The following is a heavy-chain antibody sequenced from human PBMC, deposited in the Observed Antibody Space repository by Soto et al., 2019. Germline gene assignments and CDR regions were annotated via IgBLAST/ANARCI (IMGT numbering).Heavy chain of an antibody. CDR3: AKAGGYYYDGSGYSFDY. V-gene: IGHV3-30*18. J-gene: IGHJ4*02. CDR2: ISYDGSNK. D-gene: IGHD3-22*01. CDR1: GFTFSSYG. Sequence: QVQLVESGGGVVQPGRSLRLSCAASGFTFSSYGMHWVRQAPGKGLEWVAVISYDGSNKYYADSVKGRFTISRDNSKNTLYLQMNSLRAEDTAVYYCAKAGGYYYDGSGYSFDYWGQGTLVTVSS.